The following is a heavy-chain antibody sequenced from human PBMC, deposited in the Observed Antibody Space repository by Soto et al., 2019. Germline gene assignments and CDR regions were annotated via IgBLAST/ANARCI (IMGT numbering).Heavy chain of an antibody. CDR2: IISSTI. Sequence: GGSLRLSCAASGFTFSSYSLNWVRQAPGKELEWVSYIISSTIYYADSVKGRFTISRDNAKNSLYLQMNSLRAEDTAVYYCVRDHLWAFDYWGQGTLVTVSS. CDR3: VRDHLWAFDY. D-gene: IGHD3-16*01. V-gene: IGHV3-48*01. J-gene: IGHJ4*02. CDR1: GFTFSSYS.